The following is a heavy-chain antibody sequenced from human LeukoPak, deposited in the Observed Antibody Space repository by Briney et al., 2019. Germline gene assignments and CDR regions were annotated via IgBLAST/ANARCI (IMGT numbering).Heavy chain of an antibody. CDR2: IYYSGST. J-gene: IGHJ4*02. Sequence: SETLSLTCTVSGGSISSYYWSWIRQPPGKGLEWIGYIYYSGSTNYNPSLKSRVTISVDTSKNQFSLKLSSVTAADTAVYYCARAPFWGSYRWHYFDYWGQGTLVTVSS. D-gene: IGHD3-16*02. V-gene: IGHV4-59*01. CDR1: GGSISSYY. CDR3: ARAPFWGSYRWHYFDY.